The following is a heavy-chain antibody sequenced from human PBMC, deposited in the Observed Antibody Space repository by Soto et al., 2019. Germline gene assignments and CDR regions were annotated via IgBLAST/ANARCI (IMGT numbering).Heavy chain of an antibody. CDR2: INPSGGST. CDR3: ARSTTVVTYSYYYYGMDV. V-gene: IGHV1-46*01. J-gene: IGHJ6*02. D-gene: IGHD4-17*01. Sequence: ASVKVSCKASGCTFTSYYMHWVRQAPGQGLEWMGIINPSGGSTSYAQKFQGRVTMTRDTSTSTVYMELSSLRSEDTAVYYCARSTTVVTYSYYYYGMDVWGQGTTVTVSS. CDR1: GCTFTSYY.